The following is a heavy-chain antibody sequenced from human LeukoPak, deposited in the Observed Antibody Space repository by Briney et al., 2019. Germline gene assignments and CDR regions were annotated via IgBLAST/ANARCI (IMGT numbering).Heavy chain of an antibody. CDR3: VRDLSPAYGGHYYDAFDF. CDR2: IKRDGSVK. J-gene: IGHJ3*01. V-gene: IGHV3-7*01. CDR1: GFTFTTYC. D-gene: IGHD2-21*01. Sequence: GGSLRLSCAASGFTFTTYCMAWVRQAPGKGLEWVANIKRDGSVKYYVDSVKDRFTISRDNAKNSLYLQMNSLRAEDTALYYRVRDLSPAYGGHYYDAFDFWGQGTMVTVSS.